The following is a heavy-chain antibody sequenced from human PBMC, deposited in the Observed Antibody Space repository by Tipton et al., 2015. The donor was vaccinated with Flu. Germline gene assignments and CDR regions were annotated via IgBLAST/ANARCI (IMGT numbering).Heavy chain of an antibody. CDR2: INPGDSDT. V-gene: IGHV5-51*03. CDR1: GYSSTSYW. Sequence: VQLVQSGAEVKKPGESLKISCKGSGYSSTSYWIGWVRQMPGKGLEWMGIINPGDSDTRYGPSFQGQVTISADKSITTAYLQWTSLKASDTAMYYCVSPTYNPAFDVWGQGTMVTVSS. D-gene: IGHD5-24*01. J-gene: IGHJ3*01. CDR3: VSPTYNPAFDV.